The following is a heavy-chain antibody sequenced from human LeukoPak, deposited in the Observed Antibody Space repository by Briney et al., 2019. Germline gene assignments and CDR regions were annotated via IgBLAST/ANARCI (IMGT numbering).Heavy chain of an antibody. CDR3: ARVRGSGGNYKFDY. Sequence: SETLSLTCTVSGGSISSYNWSWIRQPPGEGLEYIGYISDIGSTSYKPSLKSRVTISVDTSKNQFSLRVTSLTAADTAVYYCARVRGSGGNYKFDYWGQGTLVTVSS. V-gene: IGHV4-59*01. CDR2: ISDIGST. J-gene: IGHJ4*02. D-gene: IGHD1-7*01. CDR1: GGSISSYN.